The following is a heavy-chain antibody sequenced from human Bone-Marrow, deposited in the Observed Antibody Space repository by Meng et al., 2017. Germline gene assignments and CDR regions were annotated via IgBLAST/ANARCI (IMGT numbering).Heavy chain of an antibody. CDR2: IWYDGSNK. CDR3: ARDEDISAAGKLFGDY. V-gene: IGHV3-33*01. CDR1: GFTFSSYG. D-gene: IGHD6-13*01. J-gene: IGHJ4*02. Sequence: GGSLRLSCAASGFTFSSYGMHWVRQAPGKGLEWVAVIWYDGSNKYYADSVKGRFTISRDNSKNTLYLQMNSLRAEDTAVYYCARDEDISAAGKLFGDYWGQGTLVTGAS.